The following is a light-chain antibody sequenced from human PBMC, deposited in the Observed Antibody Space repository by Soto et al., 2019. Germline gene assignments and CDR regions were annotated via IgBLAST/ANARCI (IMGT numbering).Light chain of an antibody. CDR2: DAS. J-gene: IGKJ4*01. CDR3: QQYDNLPLT. V-gene: IGKV1-5*01. CDR1: QSISSW. Sequence: DIQMTQSPSTLSASVGDRVTITCRASQSISSWLAWYQQKPGKAPKLLIYDASSLESGVPSRFSGSGSGTEFTLTIRSLQPDDFATYYCQQYDNLPLTFGGGTKVEIK.